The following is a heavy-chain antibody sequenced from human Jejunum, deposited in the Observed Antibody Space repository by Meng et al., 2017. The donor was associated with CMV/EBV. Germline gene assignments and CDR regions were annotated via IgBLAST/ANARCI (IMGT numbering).Heavy chain of an antibody. V-gene: IGHV4-61*01. CDR1: GGSRTTPNYS. J-gene: IGHJ4*02. Sequence: SGGSRTTPNYSGFWLRLPPDRGLEWIGLVEDGGTTRYVPSLVSRVSISVDTSKNQFSLTLNSVTAADTAIYYCARGGWGNWNFEHWGQGKLVTVSS. D-gene: IGHD3-16*01. CDR2: VEDGGTT. CDR3: ARGGWGNWNFEH.